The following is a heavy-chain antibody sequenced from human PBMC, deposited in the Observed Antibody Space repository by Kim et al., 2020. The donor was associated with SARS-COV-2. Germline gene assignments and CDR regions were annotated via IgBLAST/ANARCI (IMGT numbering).Heavy chain of an antibody. CDR1: GGSISSSSYY. CDR3: ARDQYILRDIRWFDP. V-gene: IGHV4-39*07. J-gene: IGHJ5*02. CDR2: IYYSGST. D-gene: IGHD3-9*01. Sequence: SETLSLTCTVSGGSISSSSYYWGWIRQPPGKGLEWIGSIYYSGSTYYNPSLKSRVTISVDTSKNQFSLKLSSVTAADTAVYYCARDQYILRDIRWFDPWGQGTLVTVSS.